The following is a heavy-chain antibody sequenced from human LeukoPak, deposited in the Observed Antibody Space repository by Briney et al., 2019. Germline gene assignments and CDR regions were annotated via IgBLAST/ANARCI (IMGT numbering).Heavy chain of an antibody. CDR2: IYSGGST. D-gene: IGHD3-16*01. J-gene: IGHJ4*02. V-gene: IGHV3-53*01. Sequence: TGGSLRLSCAASAFTFSRYWMSWVRQAPGKGLEWVSVIYSGGSTYYADSVKGRFTISRDNSKNTLYLQMNSLRAEDTAVYYCAKEIAIEGVGVFEYWGQGTLVTVSS. CDR3: AKEIAIEGVGVFEY. CDR1: AFTFSRYW.